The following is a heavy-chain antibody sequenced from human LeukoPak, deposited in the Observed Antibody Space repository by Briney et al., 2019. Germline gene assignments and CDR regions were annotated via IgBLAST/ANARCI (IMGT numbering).Heavy chain of an antibody. CDR3: ARYDYTTRGSDY. D-gene: IGHD5-12*01. V-gene: IGHV3-7*01. J-gene: IGHJ4*02. CDR2: IKQDGSEK. CDR1: GFTFSSYW. Sequence: GGSLRLSCVVSGFTFSSYWMSWVRQAPGKGLEWVANIKQDGSEKYYEDSVKGRFTISRDNAKNSLYLQMNSLRAEDTAVYYCARYDYTTRGSDYWGQGTLVTVSS.